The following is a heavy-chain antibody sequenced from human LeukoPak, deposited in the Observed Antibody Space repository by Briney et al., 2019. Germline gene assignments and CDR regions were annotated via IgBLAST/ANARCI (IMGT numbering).Heavy chain of an antibody. J-gene: IGHJ4*02. CDR1: GYTFTSYG. CDR2: ISAYNGNT. Sequence: ASVKVSCKASGYTFTSYGISWVRQAPGQGLEWMGWISAYNGNTNYAQKLQGRVTMTTDTSTSTAYMELRSLRSDDTAAYYCAREKPRGIRSGDGMYYFDYWGQGTLVTVSS. CDR3: AREKPRGIRSGDGMYYFDY. V-gene: IGHV1-18*04. D-gene: IGHD2-15*01.